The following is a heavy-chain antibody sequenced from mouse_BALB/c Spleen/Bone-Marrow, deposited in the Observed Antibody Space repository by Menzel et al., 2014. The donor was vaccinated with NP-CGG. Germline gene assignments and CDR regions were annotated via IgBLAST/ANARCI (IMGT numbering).Heavy chain of an antibody. Sequence: EVQLQQSGPELVKPGASVKMSCEASGYTFTSYVMHWVKRKPGQGLEWIGYINLYNDGTKYNGKFKGKATLTTDKSSSTAYMEVSSLTSEDSAVYYCARPYYGNYDAMDYWGQGTSVTVSS. V-gene: IGHV1-14*01. CDR2: INLYNDGT. J-gene: IGHJ4*01. CDR3: ARPYYGNYDAMDY. CDR1: GYTFTSYV. D-gene: IGHD2-10*01.